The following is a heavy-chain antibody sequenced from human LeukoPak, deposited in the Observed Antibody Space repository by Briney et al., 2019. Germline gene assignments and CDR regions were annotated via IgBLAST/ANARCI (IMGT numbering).Heavy chain of an antibody. CDR3: ASDPHSDSSGYYSNAP. CDR1: GGTFSSYA. V-gene: IGHV1-69*13. CDR2: IIPIFGTA. Sequence: SVKVSCKASGGTFSSYAISWVRQAPGQGLEWMGGIIPIFGTANYAQKFQGRVTITADESTSTAYMELSSLRSEDTAVYYCASDPHSDSSGYYSNAPWGQGTLVTVSS. D-gene: IGHD3-22*01. J-gene: IGHJ5*02.